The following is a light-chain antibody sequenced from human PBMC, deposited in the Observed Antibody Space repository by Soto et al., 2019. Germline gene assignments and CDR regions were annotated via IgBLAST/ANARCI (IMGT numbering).Light chain of an antibody. CDR2: NTS. CDR3: QQCGSSLRT. CDR1: ESVSSNF. Sequence: EIVLTQSPGTLSLSPGERATLSCRASESVSSNFLVWYQQKPGQAPRLLIFNTSTRATGIPDRFSGSGSGTDFTLTISRLEPEDFAVYYCQQCGSSLRTFGQGTKVEIK. J-gene: IGKJ1*01. V-gene: IGKV3-20*01.